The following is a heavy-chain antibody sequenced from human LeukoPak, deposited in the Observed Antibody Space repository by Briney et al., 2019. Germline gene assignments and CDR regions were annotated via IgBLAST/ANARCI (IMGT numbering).Heavy chain of an antibody. CDR1: GFTFDDYG. J-gene: IGHJ5*02. CDR3: ARDHPQSFGSYWFDP. Sequence: PGGSLRLSCAASGFTFDDYGMSWVRRAPGKGLEWVSGINWNGGSTGYADSVKGRFTISRDNAKNSLYLQMNSLRAEDTALYYCARDHPQSFGSYWFDPWGQGTLVTVSS. CDR2: INWNGGST. V-gene: IGHV3-20*04. D-gene: IGHD1-26*01.